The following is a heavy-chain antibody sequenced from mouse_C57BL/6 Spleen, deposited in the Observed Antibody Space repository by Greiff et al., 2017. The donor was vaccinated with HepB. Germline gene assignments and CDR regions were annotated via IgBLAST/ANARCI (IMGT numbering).Heavy chain of an antibody. J-gene: IGHJ4*01. CDR3: ARSSDGYYEGYAMDY. D-gene: IGHD2-3*01. Sequence: QVQLQQPGAELVKPGASVKLSCKASGYTFTSYWMHWVKQRPGQGLEWIGMIHPNSGSTNYNEKFKSKATLTVDKSSSTAYMQLSSLTSEDSAVYYCARSSDGYYEGYAMDYWGQGTSVTVSS. CDR2: IHPNSGST. V-gene: IGHV1-64*01. CDR1: GYTFTSYW.